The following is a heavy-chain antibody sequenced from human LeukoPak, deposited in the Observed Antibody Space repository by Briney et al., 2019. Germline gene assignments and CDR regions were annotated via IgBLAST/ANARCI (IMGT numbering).Heavy chain of an antibody. CDR3: ARSSTVTAARWHFDL. CDR1: GYTFTFYY. CDR2: IHPSGGST. Sequence: ASVKVSCKASGYTFTFYYIHWVRQVPGQGLEWMGKIHPSGGSTSYPQKFQGRVTMTRDTSTSTVYMELSSLRSEDTAVYFCARSSTVTAARWHFDLWGRGTLVTVSS. D-gene: IGHD4-17*01. J-gene: IGHJ2*01. V-gene: IGHV1-46*01.